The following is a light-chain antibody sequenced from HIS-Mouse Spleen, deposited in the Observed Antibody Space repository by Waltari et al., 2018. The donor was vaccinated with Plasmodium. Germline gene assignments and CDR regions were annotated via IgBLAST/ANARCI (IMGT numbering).Light chain of an antibody. CDR3: GTWDSSLRAGVV. V-gene: IGLV1-51*01. J-gene: IGLJ2*01. Sequence: QSVLTQPPSVSAAPGQKVTISCSGSSSNIGNNYVSWYQQLPGTAPKLLIYDNNKRPSGIPDRYSGSKPGTSATLGITGLQTGDEADYYCGTWDSSLRAGVVFGGGTKLTVL. CDR2: DNN. CDR1: SSNIGNNY.